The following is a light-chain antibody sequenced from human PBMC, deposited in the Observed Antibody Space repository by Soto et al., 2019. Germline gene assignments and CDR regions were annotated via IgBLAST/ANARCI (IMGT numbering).Light chain of an antibody. V-gene: IGLV2-11*01. CDR1: SSDVGGYNY. J-gene: IGLJ2*01. Sequence: QSALTQPRSVSGSPGQSVTISCTGTSSDVGGYNYVSWYQQHPGKAPKLMIYDVSKRPSAVPDRFSGSKSGNTASLTISGLQAEHEADYYCCSYAGSSTFVVFRGGTKLTLL. CDR2: DVS. CDR3: CSYAGSSTFVV.